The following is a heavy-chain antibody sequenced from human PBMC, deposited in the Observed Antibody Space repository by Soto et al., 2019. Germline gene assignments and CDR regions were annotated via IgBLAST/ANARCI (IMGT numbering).Heavy chain of an antibody. Sequence: GGSLRLSCEASGFTFSRYWMGWVRQAPGKGLEWVANIHKDGSDKYYVDSVKGRFTISRDNAKNTVYLQMNSLRPEDTAVYYCARPGSIDFWGRGSLVTVS. J-gene: IGHJ4*02. CDR2: IHKDGSDK. CDR3: ARPGSIDF. CDR1: GFTFSRYW. V-gene: IGHV3-7*01.